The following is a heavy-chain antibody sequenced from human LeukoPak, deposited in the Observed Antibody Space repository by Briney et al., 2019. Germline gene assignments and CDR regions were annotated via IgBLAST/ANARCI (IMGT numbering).Heavy chain of an antibody. V-gene: IGHV4-30-4*08. Sequence: PSETLSLTCTVSGGSISSGDYCWSWIRQPPGKGLEWIGYIYYSGSTYYNPSLKSRVTISVDTSKNQFSLKLSSVTAADTAVYYCARDAYGSGSRHNWFDPWGQGTLVTVSS. CDR3: ARDAYGSGSRHNWFDP. D-gene: IGHD3-10*01. CDR2: IYYSGST. CDR1: GGSISSGDYC. J-gene: IGHJ5*02.